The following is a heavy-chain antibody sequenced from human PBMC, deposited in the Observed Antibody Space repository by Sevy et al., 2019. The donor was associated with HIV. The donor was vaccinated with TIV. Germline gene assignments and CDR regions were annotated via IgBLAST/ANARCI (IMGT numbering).Heavy chain of an antibody. D-gene: IGHD1-26*01. CDR2: ISYDGSNK. CDR3: GREAYYDRYFDY. Sequence: GGSLRLSCAASGFTFSSYAMHWVRQAPGKGLEWVAVISYDGSNKYYADSVKGRFTISRDNSKNTLYLQMNSLRAEDTAVYYCGREAYYDRYFDYWGQGTLVTVSS. V-gene: IGHV3-30*04. J-gene: IGHJ4*02. CDR1: GFTFSSYA.